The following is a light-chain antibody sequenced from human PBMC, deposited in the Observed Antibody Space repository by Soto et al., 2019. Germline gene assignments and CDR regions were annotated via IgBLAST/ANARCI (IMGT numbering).Light chain of an antibody. J-gene: IGLJ2*01. CDR1: SSDVGGYNY. Sequence: QSALTQPASVSGSPGQSITISCTGTSSDVGGYNYVSWYQQHPGKAPKLMIYDVSNRPSGVSNRFSGSKSGNTASLTISGLQAEDEADYYCSSYRSSNHVVFGGGTKLTVL. V-gene: IGLV2-14*01. CDR2: DVS. CDR3: SSYRSSNHVV.